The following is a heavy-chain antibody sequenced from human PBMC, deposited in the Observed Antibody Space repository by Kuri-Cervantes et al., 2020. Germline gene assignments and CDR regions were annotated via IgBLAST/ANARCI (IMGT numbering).Heavy chain of an antibody. CDR1: GFTFSTYS. V-gene: IGHV3-48*02. J-gene: IGHJ4*02. D-gene: IGHD3-22*01. CDR2: ISSSSTI. CDR3: ARDCRPITMIVMGLDY. Sequence: GGSLRLSCAASGFTFSTYSMNWVRQAPGKGLEWVSYISSSSTIYHADSAKGRFTISRDNAKNSLYLQMNSLRDEDTAVYYCARDCRPITMIVMGLDYWGQGTLVPVSS.